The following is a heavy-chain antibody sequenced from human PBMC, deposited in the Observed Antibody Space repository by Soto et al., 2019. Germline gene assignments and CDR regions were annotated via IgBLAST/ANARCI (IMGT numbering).Heavy chain of an antibody. Sequence: ASVKVSCKASGYTFTRYTMNWVRQAPGQRLEWMGWINPDNGNTKSSQKFQDRVIITRDTSASTAYMDLSSLRSEDTAVYYCARAIATGQLDPWGQGTLVTVSS. V-gene: IGHV1-3*01. CDR1: GYTFTRYT. D-gene: IGHD2-15*01. CDR3: ARAIATGQLDP. CDR2: INPDNGNT. J-gene: IGHJ5*02.